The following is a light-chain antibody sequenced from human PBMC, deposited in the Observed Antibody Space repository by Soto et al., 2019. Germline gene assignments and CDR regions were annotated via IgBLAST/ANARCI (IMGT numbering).Light chain of an antibody. CDR2: AAS. J-gene: IGKJ1*01. CDR1: QSISSY. CDR3: QQSYSTPPL. Sequence: DIQMTQSPSSLSASVGDRVTITCRASQSISSYLNWYQQKPGKAPKLLIYAASSLQSGVPSRFSGSGSGTDFTLTISSLQPEDFATYYCQQSYSTPPLIGQGTKVDIK. V-gene: IGKV1-39*01.